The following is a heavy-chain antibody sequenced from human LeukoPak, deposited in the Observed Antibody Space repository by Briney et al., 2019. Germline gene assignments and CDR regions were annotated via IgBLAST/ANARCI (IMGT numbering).Heavy chain of an antibody. V-gene: IGHV3-7*01. CDR3: ARHGAYSFDS. D-gene: IGHD4-17*01. CDR2: INQDGSDQ. J-gene: IGHJ4*02. CDR1: GFAFSSYW. Sequence: GGSLRLSCAASGFAFSSYWMGWVRQAPGKGLEWVANINQDGSDQYYVDSVKCRFTISRDNAKISLFLQMNSLRAEDTAVYYCARHGAYSFDSWGQGTLVTVSS.